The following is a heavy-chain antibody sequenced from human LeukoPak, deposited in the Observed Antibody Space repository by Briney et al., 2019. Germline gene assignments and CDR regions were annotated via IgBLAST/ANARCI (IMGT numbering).Heavy chain of an antibody. CDR2: IYYSGST. V-gene: IGHV4-30-4*01. CDR3: VTYGDYALDY. CDR1: GGSISSGDYY. Sequence: SETLSLTCTVSGGSISSGDYYWSWIRQPPGKGLEWIGYIYYSGSTYYNPSLKSRVTISVDTSKNQFSLKLSSVTAADTAVYYCVTYGDYALDYWGQGTLVTVSS. J-gene: IGHJ4*02. D-gene: IGHD4-17*01.